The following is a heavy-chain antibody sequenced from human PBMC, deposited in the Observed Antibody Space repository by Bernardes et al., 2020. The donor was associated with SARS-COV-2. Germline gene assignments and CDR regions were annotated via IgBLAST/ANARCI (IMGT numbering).Heavy chain of an antibody. CDR3: ARDVVGREDF. D-gene: IGHD1-26*01. V-gene: IGHV3-74*01. CDR1: GMTFSSFW. CDR2: INEDGSTT. J-gene: IGHJ4*02. Sequence: LSLSCAASGMTFSSFWMHWVRQVPGKGLVWVSRINEDGSTTDYAESVKGRFTISRDNAKNTLFLHMSSLRAEDSAVYYCARDVVGREDFWGQGTLVTVSS.